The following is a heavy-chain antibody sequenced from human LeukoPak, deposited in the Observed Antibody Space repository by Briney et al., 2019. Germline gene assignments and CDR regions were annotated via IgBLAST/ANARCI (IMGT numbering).Heavy chain of an antibody. CDR2: IYYSGST. V-gene: IGHV4-59*08. J-gene: IGHJ4*02. CDR3: ARGTGYSSSWLPLYFDY. CDR1: GGSISSYY. D-gene: IGHD6-13*01. Sequence: SETPSLTCTVSGGSISSYYWSWIRQPPGKGLEWIGYIYYSGSTNYNPSLKSRVTISVDTSKNQFSLKLSSVTAADTAVYYCARGTGYSSSWLPLYFDYWGQGTLVTVSS.